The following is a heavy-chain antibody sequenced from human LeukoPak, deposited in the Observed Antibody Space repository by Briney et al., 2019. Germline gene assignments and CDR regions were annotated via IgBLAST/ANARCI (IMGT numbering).Heavy chain of an antibody. CDR3: AELTSMVEQY. V-gene: IGHV3-74*01. D-gene: IGHD3-10*01. CDR2: INSDGSST. CDR1: GVTLSGYW. J-gene: IGHJ4*02. Sequence: PGGSLRLSCAASGVTLSGYWMHWVRQAPGQGLVWVSRINSDGSSTRYADSVKGRFTISRDNAKNTLYLQMNSLRAEDTAVYYCAELTSMVEQYWGQGTLVTVSS.